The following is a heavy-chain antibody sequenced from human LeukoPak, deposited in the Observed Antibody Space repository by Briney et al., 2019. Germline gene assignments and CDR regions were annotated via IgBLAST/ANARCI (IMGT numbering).Heavy chain of an antibody. Sequence: ASVKVSCKASGYTFTGYYMHWVRQAPGQGLEWMGWINPNSGGTNYAQSFQGRVTMPSDKSISTAYMELSRLRSDDTAVYYCARGESIAGLGYWGQGTLVTVSS. D-gene: IGHD6-6*01. CDR3: ARGESIAGLGY. J-gene: IGHJ4*02. CDR1: GYTFTGYY. CDR2: INPNSGGT. V-gene: IGHV1-2*02.